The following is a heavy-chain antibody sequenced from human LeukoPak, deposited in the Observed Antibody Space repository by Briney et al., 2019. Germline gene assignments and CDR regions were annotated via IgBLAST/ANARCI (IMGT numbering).Heavy chain of an antibody. J-gene: IGHJ4*02. V-gene: IGHV3-74*01. CDR2: INSDGSST. Sequence: GGSLRLSCAASGFTFSSYWMHWVRQAPGKGLVWVSRINSDGSSTSYADSVKGRFTISRDNAKNSLYLQMNSLRAEDTALYYCARVDSDCSGGSCYTGLLDYWGQGTLVTVSS. CDR1: GFTFSSYW. CDR3: ARVDSDCSGGSCYTGLLDY. D-gene: IGHD2-15*01.